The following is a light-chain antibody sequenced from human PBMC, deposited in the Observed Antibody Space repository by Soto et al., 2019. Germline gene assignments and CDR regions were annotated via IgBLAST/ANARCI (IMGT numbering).Light chain of an antibody. CDR3: QQYGSSPTWT. CDR2: GAS. Sequence: ESVLTQSPGTLSLSPGERATLSCRASQSVRSNYLAWYQQKPGQAPRLLIYGASTRATGIPDRFSGSGSGTNFTLTISRLEPEDSAVYYCQQYGSSPTWTFGQGTKVAIK. V-gene: IGKV3-20*01. CDR1: QSVRSNY. J-gene: IGKJ1*01.